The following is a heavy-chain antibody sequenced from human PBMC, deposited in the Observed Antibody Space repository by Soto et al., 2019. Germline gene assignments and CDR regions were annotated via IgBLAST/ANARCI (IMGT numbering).Heavy chain of an antibody. CDR1: CGSISSGGYY. V-gene: IGHV4-31*03. Sequence: PSETLSLTCTFSCGSISSGGYYWSWIRQHPGRGLEWIGYIYYSGSIYYNPSLKSRVTISVDTSKNQFSLDLSSVTAADTAVYYCARVGYCSGGSCYGYYYYYGMDVWGQGTTVTVSS. CDR3: ARVGYCSGGSCYGYYYYYGMDV. D-gene: IGHD2-15*01. CDR2: IYYSGSI. J-gene: IGHJ6*02.